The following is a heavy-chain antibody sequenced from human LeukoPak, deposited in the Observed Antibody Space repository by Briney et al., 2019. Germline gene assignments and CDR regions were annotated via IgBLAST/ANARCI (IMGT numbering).Heavy chain of an antibody. CDR2: IYHSGST. CDR1: GGSISGGGYY. CDR3: ARGFYYYDSSGYLGGQLNWFDP. J-gene: IGHJ5*02. V-gene: IGHV4-39*07. D-gene: IGHD3-22*01. Sequence: PSETLSLTCTVSGGSISGGGYYWSWIRQHPGKGLECIGSIYHSGSTYYNPSLTDRVTISVDTSKNQFSLKLSSVTAADTAVYYCARGFYYYDSSGYLGGQLNWFDPWGQGTLVTVSS.